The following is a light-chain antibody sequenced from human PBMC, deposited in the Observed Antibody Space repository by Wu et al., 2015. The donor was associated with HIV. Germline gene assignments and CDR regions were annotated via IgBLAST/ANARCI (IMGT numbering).Light chain of an antibody. CDR1: QSIAGY. Sequence: DIRMTQSPSSPSASVGDTVTITCRASQSIAGYLNWYQHKSGKAPKVLIYAASTLHSGVPSRFSGSGSGTDFTLTISSLQLEDFATYYCQQSYSTPLTFGGGTKVEI. V-gene: IGKV1-39*01. J-gene: IGKJ4*01. CDR3: QQSYSTPLT. CDR2: AAS.